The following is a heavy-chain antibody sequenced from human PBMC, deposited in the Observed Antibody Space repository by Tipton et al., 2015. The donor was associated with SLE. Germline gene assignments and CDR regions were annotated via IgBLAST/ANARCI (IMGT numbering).Heavy chain of an antibody. V-gene: IGHV4-34*01. J-gene: IGHJ6*02. CDR3: ARHGMVNYYYYGMDV. Sequence: TLSLTCSIYGGSFGGYYWSWIRQPPGKGLEWIGEINHGGSTNYNPSLKSRVTISVDTSKNQFSLKLSSVTAADTAVYYCARHGMVNYYYYGMDVWGQGTTVTVSS. CDR1: GGSFGGYY. D-gene: IGHD4-23*01. CDR2: INHGGST.